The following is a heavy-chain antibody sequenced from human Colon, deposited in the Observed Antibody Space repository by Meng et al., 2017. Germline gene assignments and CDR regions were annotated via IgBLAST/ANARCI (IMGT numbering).Heavy chain of an antibody. V-gene: IGHV4-4*02. CDR1: GGYTCSTNW. Sequence: VHLQESGPGLGSASGTLSFTCAVAGGYTCSTNWWSWIRQPPGKGLEWIGEIFQSGSGNYNPSLKSRVTMSLDKFKNHFFLNLSSVSAADTAVYYCAREDGSIGFTPAGQWGQGTLVTVSS. CDR2: IFQSGSG. J-gene: IGHJ1*01. CDR3: AREDGSIGFTPAGQ. D-gene: IGHD1-26*01.